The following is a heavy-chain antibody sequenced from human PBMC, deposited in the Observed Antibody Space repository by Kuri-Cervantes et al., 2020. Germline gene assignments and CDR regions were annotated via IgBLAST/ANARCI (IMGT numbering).Heavy chain of an antibody. CDR2: IIPIFGTA. J-gene: IGHJ3*02. CDR1: GGTFSSYA. Sequence: SVKVSCKASGGTFSSYAISWVRQAPGQGLEWMGGIIPIFGTANYAQKFQGRVTITADESTSTAYMELSSLRSEDTAVYYCARPMVGEDDGYTPDAFDIWGQGTMVTVSS. V-gene: IGHV1-69*13. CDR3: ARPMVGEDDGYTPDAFDI. D-gene: IGHD5-24*01.